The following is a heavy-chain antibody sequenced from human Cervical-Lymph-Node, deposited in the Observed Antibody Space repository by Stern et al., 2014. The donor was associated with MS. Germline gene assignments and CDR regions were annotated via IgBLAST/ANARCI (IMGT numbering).Heavy chain of an antibody. CDR2: IFLVFGTP. CDR3: ALSSETSDRWYSLGYDL. D-gene: IGHD6-13*01. Sequence: QVQLVQSGAEVTKPGSSVKVSCKASGGTFSKFPSSWVRQAPGQGLEWMGVIFLVFGTPTYVQEFRGRGTITADVSTSTGYMELSSLRSDDTAVYYCALSSETSDRWYSLGYDLWGQGTLVTVSS. V-gene: IGHV1-69*12. CDR1: GGTFSKFP. J-gene: IGHJ5*02.